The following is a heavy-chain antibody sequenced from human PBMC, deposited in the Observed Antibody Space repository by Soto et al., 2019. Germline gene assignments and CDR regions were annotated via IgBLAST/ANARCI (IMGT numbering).Heavy chain of an antibody. D-gene: IGHD6-13*01. CDR2: XYYSGXT. CDR3: ARDSEDSSSWYGWFDY. J-gene: IGHJ4*02. CDR1: CGSINSYY. Sequence: PXXTLSLTCTVSCGSINSYYWSWIRQPPGKGLEWIGYXYYSGXTNYKPSIKSRXXISVDTSXXKFSMKLRSVTAADTAVYYCARDSEDSSSWYGWFDYWGQGTMVTVTS. V-gene: IGHV4-59*01.